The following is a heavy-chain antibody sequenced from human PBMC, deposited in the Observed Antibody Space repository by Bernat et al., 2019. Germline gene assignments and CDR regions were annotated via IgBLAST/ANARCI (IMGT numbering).Heavy chain of an antibody. CDR3: AGGHSSGWANYYYYGMDV. CDR1: GGSFSGYY. CDR2: INHSGST. J-gene: IGHJ6*02. V-gene: IGHV4-34*01. Sequence: QVQLQQWGAGLLKPSETLSLTCAVYGGSFSGYYWSWIRQPPGKGLEWIGEINHSGSTNYNPSLKSRVTISVDPSKNQFSLKLSSVTAADTAVYYCAGGHSSGWANYYYYGMDVWGQGTTVTVSS. D-gene: IGHD6-19*01.